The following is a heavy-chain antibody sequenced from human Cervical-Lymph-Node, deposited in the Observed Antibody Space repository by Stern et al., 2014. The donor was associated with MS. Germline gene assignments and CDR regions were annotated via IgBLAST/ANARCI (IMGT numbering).Heavy chain of an antibody. J-gene: IGHJ5*02. CDR1: GYSFTSYW. V-gene: IGHV5-51*01. D-gene: IGHD3-10*01. Sequence: EVQLVESGAEVKKPGESLKISCKGSGYSFTSYWIGWVRQMSGKGLEWMGIIYPGDSDTRYSLSFQGQVTISVDKSISTAYLQWSSLKASDTAMYYCARRMVRARNWFDPWGQGTLVTVSS. CDR3: ARRMVRARNWFDP. CDR2: IYPGDSDT.